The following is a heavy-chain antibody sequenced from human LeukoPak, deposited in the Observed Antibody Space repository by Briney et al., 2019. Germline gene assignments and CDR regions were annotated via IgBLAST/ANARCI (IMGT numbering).Heavy chain of an antibody. CDR3: ARGTTVVTPFLGAFDI. CDR1: GGSISSYY. Sequence: NSSETLSLTCTVSGGSISSYYWSWIRQPPGKGLEWIGYIYYSGSTNYNPSLKSRVTISVDTSKNPFSLKLSSVTAADTAVYYCARGTTVVTPFLGAFDIWGQGTMVTVSS. D-gene: IGHD4-23*01. J-gene: IGHJ3*02. CDR2: IYYSGST. V-gene: IGHV4-59*01.